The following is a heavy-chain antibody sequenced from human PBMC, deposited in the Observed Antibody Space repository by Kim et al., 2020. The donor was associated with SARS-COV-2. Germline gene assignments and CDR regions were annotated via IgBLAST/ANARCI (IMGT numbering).Heavy chain of an antibody. Sequence: GESLKISCTGSGYNFNRYWIGWVRQMPGKGLEWIGIAYVGDSDARYSPTFQGQVTISTDKSSSTAYLQWSSLKASDTATYYCARHVRYTGYYYMDVWGNGTAVTVSS. J-gene: IGHJ6*03. D-gene: IGHD5-12*01. CDR3: ARHVRYTGYYYMDV. CDR2: AYVGDSDA. V-gene: IGHV5-51*01. CDR1: GYNFNRYW.